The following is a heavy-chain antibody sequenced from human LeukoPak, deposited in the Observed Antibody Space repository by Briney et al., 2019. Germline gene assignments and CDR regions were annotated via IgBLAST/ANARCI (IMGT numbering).Heavy chain of an antibody. V-gene: IGHV4-30-2*05. CDR3: ARTPYDYGGKSNLPFDY. CDR2: IYHSGST. D-gene: IGHD4-17*01. CDR1: GGSISSGGYS. J-gene: IGHJ4*02. Sequence: SETLCLTCTVSGGSISSGGYSWSWIRQPPGKGLEWIGYIYHSGSTYYNPSLKSRVTISVDTSKNQFSLKLSSVTAADTAVYYCARTPYDYGGKSNLPFDYWGQGTLVTVSS.